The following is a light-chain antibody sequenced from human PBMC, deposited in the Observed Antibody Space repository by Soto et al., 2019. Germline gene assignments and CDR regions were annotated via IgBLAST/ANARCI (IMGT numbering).Light chain of an antibody. J-gene: IGKJ4*01. Sequence: DIQMTQSPSSLSASVGDRVTITCQASQDISNYLNWYQHKPGKAPKLLIYDASTLETGVPSRFSGSGSATDFTFTISSLQPEDFATYYCQQYNSPPLTFGGGTKVEIK. CDR3: QQYNSPPLT. V-gene: IGKV1-33*01. CDR2: DAS. CDR1: QDISNY.